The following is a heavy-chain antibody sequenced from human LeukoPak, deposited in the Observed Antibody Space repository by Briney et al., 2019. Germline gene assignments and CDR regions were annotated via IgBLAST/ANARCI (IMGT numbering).Heavy chain of an antibody. V-gene: IGHV3-30*18. D-gene: IGHD3-22*01. CDR3: AKDQHYDSNSLDV. CDR1: GFSFRTYG. Sequence: AGSLRLSCAASGFSFRTYGMHWLRQAPGKGLEWVAIISYDGSNEAYADSVKGRFSISRDNSKNTLYLRMISLRPEDTAVYYCAKDQHYDSNSLDVWGPGTTVTVSS. CDR2: ISYDGSNE. J-gene: IGHJ6*02.